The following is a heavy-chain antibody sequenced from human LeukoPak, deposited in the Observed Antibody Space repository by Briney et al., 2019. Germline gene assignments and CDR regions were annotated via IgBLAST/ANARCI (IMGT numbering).Heavy chain of an antibody. J-gene: IGHJ6*03. CDR3: ARDASSGWYGARGYYYMDV. D-gene: IGHD6-19*01. CDR1: GGSISSYY. Sequence: SETLSLTCTVSGGSISSYYWSWIRQPPGKGLEWIGYIYYSGSTYYNPSLKSRVTISVDTSKNQFSLKLSSVTAADTAVYYCARDASSGWYGARGYYYMDVWGKGTTVTVSS. CDR2: IYYSGST. V-gene: IGHV4-59*01.